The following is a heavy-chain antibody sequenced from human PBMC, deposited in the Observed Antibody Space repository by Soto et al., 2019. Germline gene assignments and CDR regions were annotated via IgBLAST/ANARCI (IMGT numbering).Heavy chain of an antibody. Sequence: SETLSLTCAVYGGSFSGYYWTWIRQPPGTGLEWIGEINHSGSTNYNPSLKSRVTISVDTSKNQFSLKVSSVTAADTAVYYCARETYGDYVGYFDPWSQGTLVTVS. CDR1: GGSFSGYY. CDR3: ARETYGDYVGYFDP. D-gene: IGHD4-17*01. J-gene: IGHJ5*02. CDR2: INHSGST. V-gene: IGHV4-34*01.